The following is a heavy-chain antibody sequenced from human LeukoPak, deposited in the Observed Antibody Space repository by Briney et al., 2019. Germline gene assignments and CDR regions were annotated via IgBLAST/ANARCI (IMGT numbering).Heavy chain of an antibody. D-gene: IGHD1-7*01. Sequence: ASVKVSCKVSGYTLTELSMHWVRQAPGKGLEWMGGFDPEDGETIYAQKFQGRVTMTEDTSTDTAYMELSSLRSEDTAVHYCAPYLTGTTNYHDYWGQGTLVTVSS. CDR3: APYLTGTTNYHDY. CDR2: FDPEDGET. J-gene: IGHJ4*02. CDR1: GYTLTELS. V-gene: IGHV1-24*01.